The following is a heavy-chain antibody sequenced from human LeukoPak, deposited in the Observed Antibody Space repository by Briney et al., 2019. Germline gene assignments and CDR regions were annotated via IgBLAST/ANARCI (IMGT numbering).Heavy chain of an antibody. Sequence: AGGSLRLSCAASGFTVSSNYMSWVRQAPGKGLEWVSVIYSGGSTYYADSVKGRFTISRDNSKNTLYLQMNSLRAEDTAVYYCARADYYDSNRYDYWGQGTLVTVSS. CDR1: GFTVSSNY. J-gene: IGHJ4*02. D-gene: IGHD3-22*01. V-gene: IGHV3-53*01. CDR2: IYSGGST. CDR3: ARADYYDSNRYDY.